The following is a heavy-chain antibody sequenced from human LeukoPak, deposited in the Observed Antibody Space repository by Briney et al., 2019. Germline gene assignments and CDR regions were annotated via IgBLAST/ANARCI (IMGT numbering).Heavy chain of an antibody. J-gene: IGHJ4*02. Sequence: GGSLRLSCAASGFTFSSYSMNWVRQAPAKGLEWVSSISSSSSYIYYADSVKGRFTISRDNAKNSLYLQMNSLRAEDTAVYYCARKCSGGSCYEDYWGQGTLVTVSS. CDR2: ISSSSSYI. CDR3: ARKCSGGSCYEDY. CDR1: GFTFSSYS. D-gene: IGHD2-15*01. V-gene: IGHV3-21*01.